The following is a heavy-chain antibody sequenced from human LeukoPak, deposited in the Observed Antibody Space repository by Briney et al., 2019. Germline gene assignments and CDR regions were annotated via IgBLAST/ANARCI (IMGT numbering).Heavy chain of an antibody. V-gene: IGHV5-51*01. D-gene: IGHD3-22*01. J-gene: IGHJ4*02. CDR2: IYPGDSDT. CDR1: GYSFTRYW. CDR3: ARPPDISAYYADY. Sequence: GESLKISCKGSGYSFTRYWIGWVRQMPGKGLEWMGIIYPGDSDTRYSPSFQGQVTISADKSISTAYLQWSSLKASDTAIYYCARPPDISAYYADYWGQGTLVTVSS.